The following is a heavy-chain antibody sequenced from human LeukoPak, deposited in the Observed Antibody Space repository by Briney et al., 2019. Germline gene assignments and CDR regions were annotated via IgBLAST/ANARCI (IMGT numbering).Heavy chain of an antibody. Sequence: GGSLRLSCAASGFTFTSYAMSWVRQAPGKGLEWVSAISGSGGSTYYADSVKGQFTISRDNSKNTLYLQMNSLRAEDTAVYYCAKPRPSYSSSWYDHWGQGTLVTVSS. CDR2: ISGSGGST. CDR3: AKPRPSYSSSWYDH. CDR1: GFTFTSYA. V-gene: IGHV3-23*01. D-gene: IGHD6-13*01. J-gene: IGHJ5*02.